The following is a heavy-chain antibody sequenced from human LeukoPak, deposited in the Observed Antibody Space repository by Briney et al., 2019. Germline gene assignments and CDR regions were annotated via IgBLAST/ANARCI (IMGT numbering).Heavy chain of an antibody. J-gene: IGHJ5*01. V-gene: IGHV3-74*01. D-gene: IGHD1-26*01. CDR2: INSDGGSP. CDR1: GFTFSSYW. CDR3: ARSLGATPSVADS. Sequence: PGGSLRLSCAASGFTFSSYWMHWVRQAPGKGLVWVSRINSDGGSPLYADSVKGRFTISRDNAKNTLYLQMNSLGAEDTAVYYCARSLGATPSVADSWGQGTLVTVSS.